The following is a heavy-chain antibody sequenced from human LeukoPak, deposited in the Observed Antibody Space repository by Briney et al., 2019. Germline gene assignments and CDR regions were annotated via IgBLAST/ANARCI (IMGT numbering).Heavy chain of an antibody. CDR1: GGSFSGYY. J-gene: IGHJ4*02. CDR3: ARDWKTNSFDY. V-gene: IGHV3-33*08. CDR2: IYYDGSNI. Sequence: LSLTCAVYGGSFSGYYWSWVRRAPGKGLEWVAFIYYDGSNIYYADYVKGRFTISRDISKNTLYLQMDSLRAEDTAIYYCARDWKTNSFDYWGQGTLVTVSS. D-gene: IGHD1-1*01.